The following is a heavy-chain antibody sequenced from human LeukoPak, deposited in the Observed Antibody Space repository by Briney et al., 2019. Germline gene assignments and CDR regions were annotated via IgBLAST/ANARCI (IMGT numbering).Heavy chain of an antibody. CDR3: ARGTGSYDY. CDR2: ISTYNGNT. V-gene: IGHV1-18*01. Sequence: ASVKVSCKASGYTFTSYGISWVRQAPGQGLEWMGWISTYNGNTNYTQKFQGRVTMTTDTSTSTAYMELRSLTSGDAAVYYCARGTGSYDYWGQGTLVTVSS. CDR1: GYTFTSYG. J-gene: IGHJ4*02. D-gene: IGHD3-10*01.